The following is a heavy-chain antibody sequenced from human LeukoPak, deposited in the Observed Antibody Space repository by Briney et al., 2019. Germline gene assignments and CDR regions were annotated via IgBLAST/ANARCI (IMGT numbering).Heavy chain of an antibody. D-gene: IGHD6-19*01. CDR2: ISYDGSNK. CDR1: GFTFSSYG. J-gene: IGHJ4*02. V-gene: IGHV3-30*18. CDR3: AKDPYSSGWYYFDY. Sequence: GGSLRLSCAASGFTFSSYGMHWVRQAPGKGLEWVAVISYDGSNKYYADSVKGRFTISRDNSKNTLYLQMNSLRAEDTAVYYCAKDPYSSGWYYFDYRGQGTLVTVSS.